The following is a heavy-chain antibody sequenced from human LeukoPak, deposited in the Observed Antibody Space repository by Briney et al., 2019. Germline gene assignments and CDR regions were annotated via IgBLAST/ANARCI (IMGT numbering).Heavy chain of an antibody. V-gene: IGHV3-64*04. CDR2: ISSNGGST. D-gene: IGHD3-22*01. CDR1: GFTFSSYA. CDR3: ARDYTYYYDSSGYYPTYYFDY. Sequence: GGSLRLSCAASGFTFSSYAMHWVRQAPGKGLEYVSAISSNGGSTYYANSVKGRFTISRENSKNTLYLQMNSLRAEETAVYYCARDYTYYYDSSGYYPTYYFDYWGQGTLVTVSS. J-gene: IGHJ4*02.